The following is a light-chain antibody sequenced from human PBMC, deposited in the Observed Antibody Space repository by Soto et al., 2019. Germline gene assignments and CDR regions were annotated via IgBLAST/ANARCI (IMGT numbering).Light chain of an antibody. CDR3: QQRNNWPWT. Sequence: EIVLTQSPGTLSLSPGERATLSCRASQSVSSSYLAWYQQKAGQAPRLLIYGASNRATGIPARFSGSGSETGFTLTISSLEPEDFAVYYCQQRNNWPWTFGQGTKVDIK. J-gene: IGKJ1*01. V-gene: IGKV3D-20*02. CDR2: GAS. CDR1: QSVSSSY.